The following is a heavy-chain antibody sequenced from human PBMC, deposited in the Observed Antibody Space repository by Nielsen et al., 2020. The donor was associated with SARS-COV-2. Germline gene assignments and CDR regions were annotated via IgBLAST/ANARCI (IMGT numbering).Heavy chain of an antibody. V-gene: IGHV4-31*03. CDR2: IYYSGST. D-gene: IGHD2-15*01. J-gene: IGHJ6*02. CDR1: GGSISSGGYY. Sequence: SETLSLTCTVSGGSISSGGYYWSWIRQHPGKGLEWIGYIYYSGSTYYNPSLKSRVTISVDTSKNQFSLKLSSVTAADTAVYYCARRRSGYCSGGSCSVMDVWGQGTTVTVSS. CDR3: ARRRSGYCSGGSCSVMDV.